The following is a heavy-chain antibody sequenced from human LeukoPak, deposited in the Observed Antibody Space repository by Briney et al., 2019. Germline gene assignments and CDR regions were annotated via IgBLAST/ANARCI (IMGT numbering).Heavy chain of an antibody. J-gene: IGHJ3*01. CDR3: ARDRSGYANDAFDF. Sequence: GGSLRLSCAASGFTFSSYVMHWVRQAPGKGLEWVAGISYDGNNKYYAESVKGRFTISRDNSKNTLYLQMNSLRAEDTAVYHCARDRSGYANDAFDFWGQGTMVTVSS. CDR2: ISYDGNNK. CDR1: GFTFSSYV. V-gene: IGHV3-30*03. D-gene: IGHD3-3*01.